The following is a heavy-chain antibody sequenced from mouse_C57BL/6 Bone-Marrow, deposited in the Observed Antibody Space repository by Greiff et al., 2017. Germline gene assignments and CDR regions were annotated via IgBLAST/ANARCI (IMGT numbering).Heavy chain of an antibody. CDR3: AGRGSQRPHDWYFDV. CDR2: ISNLAYSI. V-gene: IGHV5-15*01. J-gene: IGHJ1*03. D-gene: IGHD6-1*01. Sequence: EVKLMESGGGLVQPGGSLKLSCAASGFTFSDYGMAWVRQAPRKGPEWVAFISNLAYSIYYADTVTGRFTISRENAKNTLYLEMSSLRSEDTAMCYCAGRGSQRPHDWYFDVWGTGTTVTVS. CDR1: GFTFSDYG.